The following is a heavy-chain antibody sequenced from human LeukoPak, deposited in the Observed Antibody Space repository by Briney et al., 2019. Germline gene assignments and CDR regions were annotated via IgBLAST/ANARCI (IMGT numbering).Heavy chain of an antibody. CDR2: ISDYNGNT. CDR1: GYTFTSYG. V-gene: IGHV1-18*01. J-gene: IGHJ3*02. D-gene: IGHD7-27*01. CDR3: ARGASGDPGAFDI. Sequence: ASVKVSCMASGYTFTSYGFSWVRQAPGQGLEGVGWISDYNGNTNYAQRLQGRVTMNTDTSTRKLYMGLRSLRSDETAVYYGARGASGDPGAFDIWGQGTMVTVSS.